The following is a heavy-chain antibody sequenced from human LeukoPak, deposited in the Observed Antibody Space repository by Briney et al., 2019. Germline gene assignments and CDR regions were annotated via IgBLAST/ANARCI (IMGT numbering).Heavy chain of an antibody. CDR3: ARNQYSSSTYYYYYYMDV. D-gene: IGHD6-6*01. Sequence: PSETLSLTCTVSGGSISSGSYYWSWIRQPAWKGLEWIGRIYTSGSTNYNPSLKSRVTISVDTSKNQFSLKLSSVTAADTAVYYCARNQYSSSTYYYYYYMDVWGKGTTVTVSS. CDR1: GGSISSGSYY. CDR2: IYTSGST. V-gene: IGHV4-61*02. J-gene: IGHJ6*03.